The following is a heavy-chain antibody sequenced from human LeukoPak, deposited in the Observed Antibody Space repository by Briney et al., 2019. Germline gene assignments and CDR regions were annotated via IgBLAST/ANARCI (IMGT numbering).Heavy chain of an antibody. CDR3: ARASGATRIDY. Sequence: ASVKVSCKASGYTFTGYYIHWVRQAPGQGRGWMGWINPNSGGTNYAQKFQGRVTMTRDTSISTAYMELSRLRSDDTAVYYCARASGATRIDYWGQGPLVTVSS. D-gene: IGHD1-26*01. J-gene: IGHJ4*02. V-gene: IGHV1-2*02. CDR1: GYTFTGYY. CDR2: INPNSGGT.